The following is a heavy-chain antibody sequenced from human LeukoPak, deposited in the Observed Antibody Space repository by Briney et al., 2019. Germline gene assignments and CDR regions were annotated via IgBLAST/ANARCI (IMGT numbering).Heavy chain of an antibody. Sequence: GGSPRLSCAASGFTFSSYTMNWVRQAPGKGLEWVSSISSSSSYLYYADSVKGRFTISRDNAKNSLYLKMNSLRAEDTAVFYCARDLGDYVWGSYRQRGFDSWGQGTLVTVSS. D-gene: IGHD3-16*02. CDR2: ISSSSSYL. V-gene: IGHV3-21*01. CDR1: GFTFSSYT. CDR3: ARDLGDYVWGSYRQRGFDS. J-gene: IGHJ4*02.